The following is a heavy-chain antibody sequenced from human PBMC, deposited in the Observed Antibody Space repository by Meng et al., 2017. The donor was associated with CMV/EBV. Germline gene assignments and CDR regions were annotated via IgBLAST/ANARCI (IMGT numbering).Heavy chain of an antibody. J-gene: IGHJ5*02. CDR1: VSISSSNW. CDR3: ARLGCSSTSCSRGWFDP. V-gene: IGHV4-4*02. CDR2: IYHSGST. D-gene: IGHD2-2*01. Sequence: VSISSSNWWSCVRQPPGKGLEWIGAIYHSGSTNYNPSLKSRVTISVDKSKNQFSLKLSSVTAADTAVYYCARLGCSSTSCSRGWFDPWGQGTLVTVSS.